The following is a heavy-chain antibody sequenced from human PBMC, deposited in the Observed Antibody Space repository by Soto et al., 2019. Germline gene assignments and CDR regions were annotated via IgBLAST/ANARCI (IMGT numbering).Heavy chain of an antibody. CDR3: ARDQRVLRGQNAFEI. V-gene: IGHV3-7*01. Sequence: EEQLVESGGGLVQPGGSLRLSCAASGFTFSIYWMNWVRQAPGKGLEWVANIGHDGTKKYYVDSVKGRFTISRDNAKNSLSLQMDSLRGEDTAVYYCARDQRVLRGQNAFEIWGQGTMVTVSS. CDR2: IGHDGTKK. D-gene: IGHD3-16*01. J-gene: IGHJ3*02. CDR1: GFTFSIYW.